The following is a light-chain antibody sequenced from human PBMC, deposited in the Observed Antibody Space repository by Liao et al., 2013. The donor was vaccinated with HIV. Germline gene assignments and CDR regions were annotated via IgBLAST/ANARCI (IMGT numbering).Light chain of an antibody. CDR2: YDS. CDR1: NIGSKS. CDR3: QVWDSSIRGVV. V-gene: IGLV3-21*04. J-gene: IGLJ2*01. Sequence: SYELTQPPSVSVAPRKTASITCGGKNIGSKSVHWYQQKPGQAPVLVIYYDSDRPSGIPERFSGSNSGHTATLTISRAEAGDEADYYCQVWDSSIRGVVFGGGTKLT.